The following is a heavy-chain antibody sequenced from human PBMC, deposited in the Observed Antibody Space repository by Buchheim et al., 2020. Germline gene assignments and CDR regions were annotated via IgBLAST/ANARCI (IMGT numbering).Heavy chain of an antibody. D-gene: IGHD5-18*01. J-gene: IGHJ4*02. CDR2: FYSSGTT. CDR1: GGSVNSAGHY. Sequence: QVQLQESGPGLVKPSVTLSLTCTVSGGSVNSAGHYWCWIRQPPGKVLESAVFFYSSGTTTSNPSLKSRYTLSTAAPKNLFSLKLRSVTAADTAVYYCARSVDTATDFDSWGQGTL. V-gene: IGHV4-61*03. CDR3: ARSVDTATDFDS.